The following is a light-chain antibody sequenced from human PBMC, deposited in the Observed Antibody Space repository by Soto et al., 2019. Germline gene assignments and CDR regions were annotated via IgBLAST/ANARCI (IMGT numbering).Light chain of an antibody. CDR1: QSISSW. Sequence: DIQMTQSPSTLSASVGDRVTITCRASQSISSWLAWYHQKPGKAPKLLIYDASSLESGVPPRFSGSGSGTEFTLTISSLQPDDFATYYCQQYNIYWTFGQGTKVDIK. J-gene: IGKJ1*01. CDR3: QQYNIYWT. CDR2: DAS. V-gene: IGKV1-5*01.